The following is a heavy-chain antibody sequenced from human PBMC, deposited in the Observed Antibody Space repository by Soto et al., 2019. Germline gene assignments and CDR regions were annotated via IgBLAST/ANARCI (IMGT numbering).Heavy chain of an antibody. Sequence: QVHLVESGGGVVQPGRSLRLSCAASGFTFSNYGMHWVRQAPGKGLEWVAVIWYDATKENYAGSVQGRFTISRDKSKNTLYLQMNSLRAEDTAVYYGARDSDYGANSGWLDPWGQGTLVTVSS. J-gene: IGHJ5*02. D-gene: IGHD4-17*01. V-gene: IGHV3-33*01. CDR3: ARDSDYGANSGWLDP. CDR2: IWYDATKE. CDR1: GFTFSNYG.